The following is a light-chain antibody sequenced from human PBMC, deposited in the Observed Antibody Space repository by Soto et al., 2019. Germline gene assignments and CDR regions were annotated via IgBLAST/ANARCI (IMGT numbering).Light chain of an antibody. CDR3: QQVDSYPRT. CDR1: QGIGTY. CDR2: ASS. J-gene: IGKJ1*01. V-gene: IGKV1-9*01. Sequence: DIQMTQSPSSLSASVGDRFTVTCRASQGIGTYLVWYQQKSGKAPTVLIYASSTLQTGVPSRFSGSGSGTDFSLTISSLHPEDVATYYCQQVDSYPRTFGQGTKVDI.